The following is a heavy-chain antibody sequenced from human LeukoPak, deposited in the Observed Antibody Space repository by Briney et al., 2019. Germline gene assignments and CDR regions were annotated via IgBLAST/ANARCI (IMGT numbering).Heavy chain of an antibody. CDR1: GFTFSSYA. CDR2: ISYDGSNK. J-gene: IGHJ4*02. V-gene: IGHV3-30*04. CDR3: ARAGYSSGWYEDY. D-gene: IGHD6-19*01. Sequence: GGSLRLSCAASGFTFSSYAIHWVRQAPGKGLDWVAVISYDGSNKYYADSVKGRFTISRDNSKNTLYLQMNSLRAEDTAVYYCARAGYSSGWYEDYWGQGTLVTVSS.